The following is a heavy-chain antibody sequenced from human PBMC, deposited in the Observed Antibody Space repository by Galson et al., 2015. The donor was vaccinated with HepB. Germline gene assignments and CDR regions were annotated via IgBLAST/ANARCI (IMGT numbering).Heavy chain of an antibody. CDR1: RGSFSGYY. CDR3: ARANGSRPSLDF. V-gene: IGHV4-34*01. CDR2: IDHSGST. Sequence: ETLSLTCAVSRGSFSGYYWSWIRQPPGKGLEWIGEIDHSGSTNYKPSLKSRVTISVDSSKSQFSLKLNSVTAADSAVYYCARANGSRPSLDFWGQGTLVAVSS. D-gene: IGHD6-6*01. J-gene: IGHJ4*02.